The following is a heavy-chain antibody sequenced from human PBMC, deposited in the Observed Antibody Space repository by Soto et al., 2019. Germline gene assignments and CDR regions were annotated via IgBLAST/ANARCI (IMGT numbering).Heavy chain of an antibody. CDR3: ARGPTRGYSYGPPFDY. D-gene: IGHD5-18*01. CDR1: GGTFSSYA. J-gene: IGHJ4*02. V-gene: IGHV1-69*13. Sequence: ASVKVSCKASGGTFSSYAISWVRQAPGQGLEWMGGIIPIFGTANYAQKFQGRVTITADESTSTAYMELSSLRSEDTAVYYCARGPTRGYSYGPPFDYWGQGTLVTVSS. CDR2: IIPIFGTA.